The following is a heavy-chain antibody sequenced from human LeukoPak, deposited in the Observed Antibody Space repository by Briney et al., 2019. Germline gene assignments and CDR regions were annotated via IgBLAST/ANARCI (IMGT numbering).Heavy chain of an antibody. J-gene: IGHJ4*02. V-gene: IGHV4-30-4*01. CDR1: GGSISSGDYY. Sequence: SQTLSLTCTVSGGSISSGDYYWSWIRQPPGKGLEWIGYIYYSGSTYYNPSLKSRVTISVDTSKNQFSLKLSSVTAADTAVYYCATSNPCEYYFDYWGQGTLVTVYS. CDR3: ATSNPCEYYFDY. D-gene: IGHD2-2*01. CDR2: IYYSGST.